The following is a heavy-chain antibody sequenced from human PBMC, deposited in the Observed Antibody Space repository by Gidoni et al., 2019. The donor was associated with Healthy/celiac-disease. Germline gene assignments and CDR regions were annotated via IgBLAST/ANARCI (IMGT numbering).Heavy chain of an antibody. CDR3: AREFQQWLVVVRCAFDI. V-gene: IGHV3-7*01. Sequence: EVQLVESGGGLVQPGGCLRLSCAASGFTFSSYWMSWVRQAPGKGLEWVANIKQDGSEKYYVDSVKGRFTISRDNAKNSLYLQMNSLRAEDTAVYYCAREFQQWLVVVRCAFDIWGQGTMVTVSS. J-gene: IGHJ3*02. CDR1: GFTFSSYW. D-gene: IGHD6-19*01. CDR2: IKQDGSEK.